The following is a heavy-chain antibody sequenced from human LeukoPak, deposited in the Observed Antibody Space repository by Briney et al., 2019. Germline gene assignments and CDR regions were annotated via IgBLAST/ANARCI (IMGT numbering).Heavy chain of an antibody. D-gene: IGHD3-10*01. J-gene: IGHJ4*02. CDR1: GGSISSYY. Sequence: PSETLSLTCTVSGGSISSYYWSWIRQPPGKGLEWIGYIYYSGSTNYNPSLKSRVTISVDTSKNQFSLKLSSVTAADTAVYYCAREDHYGSGSYYWWGQGTLVTVSS. CDR3: AREDHYGSGSYYW. V-gene: IGHV4-59*01. CDR2: IYYSGST.